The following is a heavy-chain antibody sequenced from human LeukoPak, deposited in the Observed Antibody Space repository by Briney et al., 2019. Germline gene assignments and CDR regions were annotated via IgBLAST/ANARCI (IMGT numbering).Heavy chain of an antibody. CDR3: ARVEGSSSSWRYWYFDL. J-gene: IGHJ2*01. V-gene: IGHV4-59*01. D-gene: IGHD6-13*01. Sequence: SETLSLTCTVSGGSISSYYWSWIRQPPGKGLEGIGYIYYSGNTNYNPSLKSRVTISVDTSKNQFSLKLSSVTAADTAVYYGARVEGSSSSWRYWYFDLWGRGTLVTVSS. CDR2: IYYSGNT. CDR1: GGSISSYY.